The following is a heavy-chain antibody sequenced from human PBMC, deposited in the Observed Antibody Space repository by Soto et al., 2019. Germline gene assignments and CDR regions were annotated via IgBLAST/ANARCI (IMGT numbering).Heavy chain of an antibody. J-gene: IGHJ6*02. CDR3: ARDYYGSGTYYYYGMDV. D-gene: IGHD3-10*01. CDR1: GGSISSGDYY. Sequence: SGTLSLSYTVSGGSISSGDYYWSWIRQPPGEGLEWIGYIYYSGSTYYNPSLKSRVTISVGTSKNQFSLKLSSVTAADTAVYYCARDYYGSGTYYYYGMDVWGQGTTVTVSS. V-gene: IGHV4-30-4*01. CDR2: IYYSGST.